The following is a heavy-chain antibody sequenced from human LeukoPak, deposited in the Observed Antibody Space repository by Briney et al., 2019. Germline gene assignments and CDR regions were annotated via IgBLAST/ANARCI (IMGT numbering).Heavy chain of an antibody. Sequence: GGSLRLSCAASGFSFSTYWMTWVRQAPGKGLEWVANIKADGRETYYVDSVKGRFTISRDNAQNSLSLQMNSLRAEDTAVYYCARVRAGLSAGYYYYMDVWGKGTTVTVSS. V-gene: IGHV3-7*01. CDR1: GFSFSTYW. CDR3: ARVRAGLSAGYYYYMDV. D-gene: IGHD3-10*01. CDR2: IKADGRET. J-gene: IGHJ6*03.